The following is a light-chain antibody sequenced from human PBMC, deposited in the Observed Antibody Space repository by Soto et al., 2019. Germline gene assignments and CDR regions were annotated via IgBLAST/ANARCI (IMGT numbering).Light chain of an antibody. Sequence: DMQMTQSPSTLSASVGDRVTITCRANQTINDWLAWYQQKPGKAPKLLIYGAYNLQTGVPSRFSGSGSGTEFTLTISSLQPDDFATYYCQQLNSYPRTFGQGTKVEIK. CDR2: GAY. J-gene: IGKJ1*01. V-gene: IGKV1-5*03. CDR3: QQLNSYPRT. CDR1: QTINDW.